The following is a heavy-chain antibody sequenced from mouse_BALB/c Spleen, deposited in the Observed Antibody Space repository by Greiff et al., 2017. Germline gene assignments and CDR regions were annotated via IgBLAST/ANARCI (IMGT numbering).Heavy chain of an antibody. CDR1: GYTFSSYW. D-gene: IGHD2-1*01. CDR3: ATYGNWPLFAY. Sequence: QVQLQQSGAELMKPGASVKISCKATGYTFSSYWIEWVKQRPGHGLEWIGEILPGSGSTNYNEKFKGKATFTADTSSNTAYMQLSSLTSEDSAVYYCATYGNWPLFAYWGQGTLVTVSA. J-gene: IGHJ3*01. CDR2: ILPGSGST. V-gene: IGHV1-9*01.